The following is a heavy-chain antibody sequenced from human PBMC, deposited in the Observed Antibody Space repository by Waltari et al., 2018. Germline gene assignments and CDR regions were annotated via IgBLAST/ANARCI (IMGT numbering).Heavy chain of an antibody. CDR3: ARGHDFWSGYQNALDY. CDR1: GSIFTSNA. J-gene: IGHJ4*02. D-gene: IGHD3-3*01. V-gene: IGHV7-4-1*02. Sequence: QVQLVQSGSELKKPGASVKVSCKASGSIFTSNAINWVRQAPGQGLEWMGWINPNTGTPMYAQGFTERFVFSLDTSVTTAYLQITSLKAEDTAIYYCARGHDFWSGYQNALDYWGQGTLVTVSS. CDR2: INPNTGTP.